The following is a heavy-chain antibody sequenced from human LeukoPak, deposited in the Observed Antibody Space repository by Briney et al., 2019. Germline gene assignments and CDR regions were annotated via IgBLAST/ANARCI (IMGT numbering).Heavy chain of an antibody. J-gene: IGHJ6*02. CDR2: ISGSGGTT. D-gene: IGHD3-10*01. Sequence: PGGSLRLSCAASGFTFSSYAMTWVRQAPGKGLEWVSVISGSGGTTYYADSVKGRFTISRDNSKNTLYLQMNSLRAEDTALYYCTKDSSSGSSYYFHGMDVWGQGTTVTVS. CDR1: GFTFSSYA. V-gene: IGHV3-23*01. CDR3: TKDSSSGSSYYFHGMDV.